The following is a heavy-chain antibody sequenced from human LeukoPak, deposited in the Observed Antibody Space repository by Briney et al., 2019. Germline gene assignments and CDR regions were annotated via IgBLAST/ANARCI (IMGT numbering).Heavy chain of an antibody. CDR2: IRCNGSNK. CDR3: AMGRVPAASFDY. V-gene: IGHV3-30*02. CDR1: GFTFSSYE. D-gene: IGHD6-13*01. Sequence: PGGSLRLSCAASGFTFSSYEMNWVRQAPGKGLEWVAFIRCNGSNKYYADSVKGRFTISIDNAKNTLYLQMNSQRAEDKAVYYFAMGRVPAASFDYWGQGTLVTVSS. J-gene: IGHJ4*02.